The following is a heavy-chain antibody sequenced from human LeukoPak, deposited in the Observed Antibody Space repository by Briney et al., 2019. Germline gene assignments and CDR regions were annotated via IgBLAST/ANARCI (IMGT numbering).Heavy chain of an antibody. J-gene: IGHJ4*02. CDR2: IKQGGGEI. V-gene: IGHV3-7*03. D-gene: IGHD6-19*01. CDR3: AKSQSSGWLYYFDY. Sequence: GGSLRLSCVASGFTFSRYWMSWVRQVPRKGLEWVANIKQGGGEIYYVDSVKDRFTISRDNSKNTLYLQMNSLRVEDTAVYYCAKSQSSGWLYYFDYWGQGILVTVSS. CDR1: GFTFSRYW.